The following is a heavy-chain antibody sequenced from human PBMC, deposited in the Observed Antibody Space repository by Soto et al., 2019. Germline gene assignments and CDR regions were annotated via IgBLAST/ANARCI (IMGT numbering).Heavy chain of an antibody. Sequence: QLLESGPGLVKPSETLSLTCTVSGGSISSSSYYWGWISQPPGKGLEWIGSIYYSGSTYYNPSLKSRVTISVDTSKNLFSPKPSSMTAPDTAVYYCARRNTDYCDYVAYFDYWGQGTLVTVAS. CDR2: IYYSGST. V-gene: IGHV4-39*01. D-gene: IGHD4-17*01. CDR1: GGSISSSSYY. CDR3: ARRNTDYCDYVAYFDY. J-gene: IGHJ4*02.